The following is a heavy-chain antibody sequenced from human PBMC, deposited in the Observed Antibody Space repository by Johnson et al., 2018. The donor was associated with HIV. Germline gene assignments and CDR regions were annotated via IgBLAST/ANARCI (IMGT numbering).Heavy chain of an antibody. CDR3: ARSYDSSGYYYSFAFDI. J-gene: IGHJ3*02. Sequence: EVQLVESGGGVVRPGGSLRLSCVASGFTVSDNYMSWVRQAPGKGLEWVSAISGSGGSTYYADSVKGRFTISRDNSKNTLYLQMNSLRAEETAVYYCARSYDSSGYYYSFAFDIWGQGTMVTVSS. V-gene: IGHV3-23*04. CDR1: GFTVSDNY. CDR2: ISGSGGST. D-gene: IGHD3-22*01.